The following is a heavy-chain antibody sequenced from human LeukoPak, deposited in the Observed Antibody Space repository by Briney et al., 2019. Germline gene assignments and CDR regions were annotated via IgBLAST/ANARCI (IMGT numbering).Heavy chain of an antibody. Sequence: PSETLSLTCTVSGGSISSSGSYWGWIRQPPGKGLEWIGNIYYSGTTYYNPSLKSRVTISVDTSKNQFSLKLSSVTAADTAVYYCAGLPYYYSSGGPRYTFDIWGQGTMVTVSS. J-gene: IGHJ3*02. V-gene: IGHV4-39*01. CDR3: AGLPYYYSSGGPRYTFDI. D-gene: IGHD3-10*01. CDR2: IYYSGTT. CDR1: GGSISSSGSY.